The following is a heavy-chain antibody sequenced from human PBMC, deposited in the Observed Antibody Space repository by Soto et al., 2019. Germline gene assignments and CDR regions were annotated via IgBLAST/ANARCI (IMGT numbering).Heavy chain of an antibody. V-gene: IGHV1-46*01. D-gene: IGHD6-19*01. Sequence: QVQLVQSGAEVKKPGASVKVSCKASGYTFTRYYIHWVRQAPGQGLEWMGISNPSGRSTNYAQKFQGRVTMTRDTSTRTVYMDLSSLRSEDTAVYYCARGSSSGWLDNWGQGTLVNVSS. CDR1: GYTFTRYY. CDR2: SNPSGRST. CDR3: ARGSSSGWLDN. J-gene: IGHJ4*02.